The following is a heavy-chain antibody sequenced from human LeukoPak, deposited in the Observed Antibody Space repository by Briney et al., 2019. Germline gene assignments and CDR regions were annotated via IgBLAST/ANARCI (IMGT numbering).Heavy chain of an antibody. V-gene: IGHV3-23*01. D-gene: IGHD3-22*01. CDR3: AKAYYYDSSGYYPQ. Sequence: PGGSLRLSCAASGFTFSSCAMSWVRQAPGKGLEWVSAISGSGGSTYYADSVKGRFTISRDNSKNTLYLQMNSLRAEDTAVYYCAKAYYYDSSGYYPQWGQGTLVTVSS. CDR1: GFTFSSCA. J-gene: IGHJ4*02. CDR2: ISGSGGST.